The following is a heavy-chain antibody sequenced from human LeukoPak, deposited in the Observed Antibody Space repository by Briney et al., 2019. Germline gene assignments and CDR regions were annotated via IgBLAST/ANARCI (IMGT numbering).Heavy chain of an antibody. D-gene: IGHD3-3*01. V-gene: IGHV3-23*01. CDR3: ASRPLRFLEWLFDY. CDR1: GFTFSSYA. CDR2: ISGSGGST. Sequence: PGGSLRLSCAASGFTFSSYAMSWVRPAPGKGLEWVSAISGSGGSTYYADSVKGRFTISRDNSKNTLYLQMNSLRAEDTAVYYCASRPLRFLEWLFDYWGQGTLVTVSS. J-gene: IGHJ4*02.